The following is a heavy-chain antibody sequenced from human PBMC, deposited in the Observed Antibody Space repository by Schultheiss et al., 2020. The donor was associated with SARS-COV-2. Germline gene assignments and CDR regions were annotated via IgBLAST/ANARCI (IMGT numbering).Heavy chain of an antibody. CDR2: IYYSGST. CDR3: ARVSFGITIFGVVHRGPWD. CDR1: GGSISSGDYY. D-gene: IGHD3-3*01. J-gene: IGHJ4*02. Sequence: SETLSLTCTVSGGSISSGDYYWSWIRQPPGKGLEWIVYIYYSGSTYYNPSLKSRVTISVDTSKNQFSLKLSSVTAADTAVYYCARVSFGITIFGVVHRGPWDWGQGTLVTVSS. V-gene: IGHV4-30-4*01.